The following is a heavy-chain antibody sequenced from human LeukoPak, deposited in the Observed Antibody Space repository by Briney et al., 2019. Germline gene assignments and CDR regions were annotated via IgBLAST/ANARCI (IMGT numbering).Heavy chain of an antibody. CDR3: ARGITIFGVVIRSKGIWFDP. D-gene: IGHD3-3*01. Sequence: PSETLSLTCAVYGGSFSGYYWSWLRQPPGKGLEWIGEINHSGSTNYNPSLKSRVTISVDTSKNQFSLKLSSVTAADTAVYYCARGITIFGVVIRSKGIWFDPWGQGTLVTVSS. V-gene: IGHV4-34*01. J-gene: IGHJ5*02. CDR1: GGSFSGYY. CDR2: INHSGST.